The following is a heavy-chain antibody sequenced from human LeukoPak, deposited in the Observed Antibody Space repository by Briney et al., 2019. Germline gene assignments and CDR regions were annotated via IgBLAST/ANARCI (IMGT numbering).Heavy chain of an antibody. CDR2: IKQDGSEE. CDR1: GFTFSSYW. J-gene: IGHJ6*02. D-gene: IGHD4-17*01. CDR3: ARSDYGDYYGMDV. V-gene: IGHV3-7*01. Sequence: PGGSLRLSCAASGFTFSSYWMSWVRQAPGKGLEWVANIKQDGSEEYYVDSVKGRFTISRDNAKNSLYLQMNSLRAEDTAVYYCARSDYGDYYGMDVWGQGTTVTVSS.